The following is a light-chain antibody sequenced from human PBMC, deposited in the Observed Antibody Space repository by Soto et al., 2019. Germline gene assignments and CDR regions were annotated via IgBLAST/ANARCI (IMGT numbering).Light chain of an antibody. CDR3: QQCHRYLT. CDR1: ESMSNC. J-gene: IGKJ1*01. Sequence: EIQVTQSPSTLSASVGDRVTITCRASESMSNCLAWYQQKPGKAPKLLISGASSLQSGVPSRFSGSASGTEFTLTISSLQPDDIATYYCQQCHRYLTFGQGTKVDIK. V-gene: IGKV1-5*01. CDR2: GAS.